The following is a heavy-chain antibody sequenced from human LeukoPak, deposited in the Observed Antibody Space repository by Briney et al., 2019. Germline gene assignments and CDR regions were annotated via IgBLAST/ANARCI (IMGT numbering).Heavy chain of an antibody. CDR1: GYTFTSYG. CDR3: AREGFYYDSSEGDDAFDI. Sequence: GASVKVSCKASGYTFTSYGISWVRQAPGQGLEWMGWISAYNGNTNYAQKLQGRVTMTTDTSTSTAYMELRSLRSDDTAVYYCAREGFYYDSSEGDDAFDIWGQGTMVTVSS. V-gene: IGHV1-18*01. J-gene: IGHJ3*02. D-gene: IGHD3-22*01. CDR2: ISAYNGNT.